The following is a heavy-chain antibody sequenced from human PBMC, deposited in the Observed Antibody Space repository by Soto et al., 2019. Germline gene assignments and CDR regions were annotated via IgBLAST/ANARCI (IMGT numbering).Heavy chain of an antibody. CDR1: GGSLSSYY. CDR2: VYFSGNT. CDR3: GSVRPSGYVLS. Sequence: TLSLTCTVSGGSLSSYYWTWIRQSPGKGLEWIGCVYFSGNTNYNPSLKSRVTISIDTSKNQFSLRLASVTAADTAFYFCGSVRPSGYVLSWGQGTLVTVSS. J-gene: IGHJ5*02. V-gene: IGHV4-59*01. D-gene: IGHD6-25*01.